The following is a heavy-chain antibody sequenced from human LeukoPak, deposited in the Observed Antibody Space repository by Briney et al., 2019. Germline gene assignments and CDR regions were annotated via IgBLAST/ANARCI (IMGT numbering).Heavy chain of an antibody. CDR1: GYAIISGGCS. CDR3: ARGYVWFDP. Sequence: SQTLSLTCTISGYAIISGGCSWNWIRQPPGKGLEWIGCIYDRGPAHYNPSLKSRFTISVDRPKNQFFLNVTSLTAADTAVYYCARGYVWFDPWGQGTLVTVSS. D-gene: IGHD3-16*01. CDR2: IYDRGPA. J-gene: IGHJ5*02. V-gene: IGHV4-30-2*01.